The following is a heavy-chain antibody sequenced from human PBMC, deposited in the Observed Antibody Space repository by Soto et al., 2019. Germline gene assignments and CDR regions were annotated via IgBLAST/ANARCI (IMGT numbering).Heavy chain of an antibody. V-gene: IGHV4-59*01. Sequence: PSETLSLTCSVSGGSISSYYWSWIRQPPGKGLEWIGYIYYTGSTNSNLSLKSRATISLDTSKNQFSLRLTSVTAADTAVYYCAGYCSGGSCYSRTPGYYFDYWGQGQWSPSPQ. CDR3: AGYCSGGSCYSRTPGYYFDY. J-gene: IGHJ4*02. D-gene: IGHD2-15*01. CDR2: IYYTGST. CDR1: GGSISSYY.